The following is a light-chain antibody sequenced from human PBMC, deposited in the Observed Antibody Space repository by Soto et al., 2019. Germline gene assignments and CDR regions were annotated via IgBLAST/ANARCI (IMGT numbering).Light chain of an antibody. Sequence: EIVMTQSPATLSVSPGERATLSCSASQNIVNNLAWYQQRPGQGPWLLIYGASTRAIGVPARFSGSGSGTEFTLTISSLQSEDFALYYCQQYYDLPLTFGPGTNLDIK. J-gene: IGKJ3*01. CDR3: QQYYDLPLT. CDR1: QNIVNN. CDR2: GAS. V-gene: IGKV3-15*01.